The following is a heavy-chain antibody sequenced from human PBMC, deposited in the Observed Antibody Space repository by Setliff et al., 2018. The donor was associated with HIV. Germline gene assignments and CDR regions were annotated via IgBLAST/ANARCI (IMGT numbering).Heavy chain of an antibody. D-gene: IGHD6-6*01. CDR1: GYTFTGNY. CDR2: INPNSGGT. CDR3: ARTLYSSWPYYYYGMDV. Sequence: PSVKVSCKASGYTFTGNYIHWVRQAPGQGLEWMGWINPNSGGTNYEQKFQGRVTMTRDTSISTAYMELSRLRSDDTALYYCARTLYSSWPYYYYGMDVWGQGTTVTVSS. V-gene: IGHV1-2*02. J-gene: IGHJ6*02.